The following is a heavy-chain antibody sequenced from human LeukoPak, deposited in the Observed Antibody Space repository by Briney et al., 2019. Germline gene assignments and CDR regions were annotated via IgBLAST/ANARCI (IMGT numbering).Heavy chain of an antibody. J-gene: IGHJ4*02. D-gene: IGHD3-22*01. CDR2: IHYSGNT. V-gene: IGHV4-39*01. CDR1: GGSISSPTYY. Sequence: PSETLSLTCTVSGGSISSPTYYWAWIRQPPGKRLEWIGTIHYSGNTFYNPSLKSRITISVDTSKNQFSLKLSSVTAADTAVYYCARLGGYYDPPGYWGQGTLVTVSS. CDR3: ARLGGYYDPPGY.